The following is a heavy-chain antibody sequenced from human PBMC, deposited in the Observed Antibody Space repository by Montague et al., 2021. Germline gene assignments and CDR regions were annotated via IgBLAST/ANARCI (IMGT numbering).Heavy chain of an antibody. Sequence: SETLSLTCAVSGGSFSSYYWNWIRQPPGKGLEWIGEISHSGDTEYNPSLKSRISLSVDTSKNQFSLNLTSLTAADTAVYYCARGSGRVLDYVRETHRNARFDXWGQGTLVTVSS. CDR1: GGSFSSYY. CDR3: ARGSGRVLDYVRETHRNARFDX. D-gene: IGHD3-16*02. J-gene: IGHJ5*02. CDR2: ISHSGDT. V-gene: IGHV4-34*01.